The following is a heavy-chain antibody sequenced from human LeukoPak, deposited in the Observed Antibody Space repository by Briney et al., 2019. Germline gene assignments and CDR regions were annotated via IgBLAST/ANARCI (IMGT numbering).Heavy chain of an antibody. CDR3: AAQAYCGGDCLTEH. CDR1: GGSISSGGYS. D-gene: IGHD2-21*02. Sequence: SETLSLTCAVSGGSISSGGYSWSWIRRPPGKGLEWIGYIYHSGSTYYNPSLKSRVTISVDRSKNQFSLKLSSVTAADTAVYYCAAQAYCGGDCLTEHWGQGTLVTVSS. CDR2: IYHSGST. J-gene: IGHJ1*01. V-gene: IGHV4-30-2*01.